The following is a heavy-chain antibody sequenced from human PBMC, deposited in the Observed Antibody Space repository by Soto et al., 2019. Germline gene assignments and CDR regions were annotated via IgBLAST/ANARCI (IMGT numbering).Heavy chain of an antibody. J-gene: IGHJ4*02. CDR1: GGSVNSRNC. V-gene: IGHV4-4*02. Sequence: QVQLQQSGPGLVKPSGTLSLTCAVSGGSVNSRNCWNWVRQPPEKGLEWIGEVHHSGTSNYSPSLKTRLTLSVDKSNNEVSMNLRSVTAADTAIYYCGRANTSGSPIDSWGQGILVTVSS. CDR3: GRANTSGSPIDS. D-gene: IGHD6-19*01. CDR2: VHHSGTS.